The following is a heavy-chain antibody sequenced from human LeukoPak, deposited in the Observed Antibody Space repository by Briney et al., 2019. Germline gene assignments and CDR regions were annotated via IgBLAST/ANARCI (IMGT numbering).Heavy chain of an antibody. CDR1: GVTFSTYE. CDR2: ISGSGTTI. Sequence: GGTLRLSCAASGVTFSTYEMTWVRQAPGKGLEWVGYISGSGTTIYYADSVKGRFTISRDNAKNSLYLQMNSLRAEDTAVYYCASAVAELRGYSSSWYWFDPWGEGTLVAVSS. CDR3: ASAVAELRGYSSSWYWFDP. J-gene: IGHJ5*02. D-gene: IGHD6-13*01. V-gene: IGHV3-48*03.